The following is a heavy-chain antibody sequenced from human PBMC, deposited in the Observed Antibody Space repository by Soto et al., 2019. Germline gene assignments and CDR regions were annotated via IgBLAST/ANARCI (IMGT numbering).Heavy chain of an antibody. D-gene: IGHD3-10*01. CDR3: ARGSPFGLLRRPHTFYYFDY. J-gene: IGHJ4*02. Sequence: QVQLQQWGAGLLKPSEPLSLTCAVYGGSYSGYYWSWIRQPPGKGLEWIEEINHSGSTNYNPSLKSRVSISVDTSKNQFSLKLSSVTAADTAVYYCARGSPFGLLRRPHTFYYFDYWGQGTLVTVSS. CDR2: INHSGST. CDR1: GGSYSGYY. V-gene: IGHV4-34*01.